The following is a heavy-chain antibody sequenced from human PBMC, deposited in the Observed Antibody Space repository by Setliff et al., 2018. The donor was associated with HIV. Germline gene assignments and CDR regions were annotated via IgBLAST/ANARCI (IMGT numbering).Heavy chain of an antibody. Sequence: GESLKISCAASGFTFGDYAIHWVRQAPGKGLEWVAVISYDGSYKNYAESVKGRFTISRDNSKNTLYVQMNSLRADDTAIYYCVRDLTTIVTRKVFDIWSQGTMVTVSS. CDR2: ISYDGSYK. D-gene: IGHD4-4*01. V-gene: IGHV3-30*04. J-gene: IGHJ3*02. CDR3: VRDLTTIVTRKVFDI. CDR1: GFTFGDYA.